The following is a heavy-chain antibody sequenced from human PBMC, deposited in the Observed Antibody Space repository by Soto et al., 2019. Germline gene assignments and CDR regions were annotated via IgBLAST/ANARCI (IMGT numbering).Heavy chain of an antibody. CDR1: GFTFSSYA. J-gene: IGHJ6*02. CDR2: ISGSGGST. CDR3: ASSITMIVVVPAPEYYYYGMDV. D-gene: IGHD3-22*01. Sequence: GGSLRLSCAASGFTFSSYAMSWVRQAPGKGLEWVSAISGSGGSTYYADSVKGRFTISRDNSKNTLYLQMNSLRAEDTAVYYCASSITMIVVVPAPEYYYYGMDVWGQGTTVTVSS. V-gene: IGHV3-23*01.